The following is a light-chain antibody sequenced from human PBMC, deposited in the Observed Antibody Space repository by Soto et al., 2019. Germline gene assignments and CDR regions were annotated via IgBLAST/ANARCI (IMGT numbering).Light chain of an antibody. Sequence: ILMAQSRKSTSASVGDRVTITCRASQGISSWLAWYQQKPGKAPKLLIYAASRLQSGVPSRLSGCGSGTDFTLTISSVQPDEFATYYCQQANGFPRSFGQGTMVDI. CDR1: QGISSW. CDR2: AAS. V-gene: IGKV1-12*01. CDR3: QQANGFPRS. J-gene: IGKJ1*01.